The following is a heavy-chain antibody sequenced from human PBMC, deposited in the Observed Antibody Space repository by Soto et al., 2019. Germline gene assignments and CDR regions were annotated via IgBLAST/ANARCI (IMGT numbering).Heavy chain of an antibody. D-gene: IGHD1-26*01. Sequence: QVQLVESGGDLVKPGGSLRLSCAASGFSFSDFYMNWIRQAPEKGLVWVSYISGTSTYTNYADSVKGRFTISRDNAKNSLYLEMNSLRAEDTAVYYCARSIPTTFYVADVWGQGTTVTVSS. CDR2: ISGTSTYT. J-gene: IGHJ6*02. V-gene: IGHV3-11*05. CDR1: GFSFSDFY. CDR3: ARSIPTTFYVADV.